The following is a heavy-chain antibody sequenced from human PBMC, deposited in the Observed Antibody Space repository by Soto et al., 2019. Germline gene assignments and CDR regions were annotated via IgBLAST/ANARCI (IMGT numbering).Heavy chain of an antibody. D-gene: IGHD3-22*01. CDR1: GGSISSGGYY. Sequence: PSETLSLTCTASGGSISSGGYYWSWMRQHPGKGLEWIGYIYYSGSTNYNPSLKSRVTISVDTSKNQFSLKLSSVTAADTAVYYCASASSGYKQFDYWGQGTLVTVSS. V-gene: IGHV4-61*08. J-gene: IGHJ4*02. CDR3: ASASSGYKQFDY. CDR2: IYYSGST.